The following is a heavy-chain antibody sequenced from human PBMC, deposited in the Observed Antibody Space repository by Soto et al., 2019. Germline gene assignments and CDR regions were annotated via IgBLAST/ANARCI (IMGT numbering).Heavy chain of an antibody. CDR1: GGSISSGDYY. J-gene: IGHJ4*02. V-gene: IGHV4-30-4*01. CDR2: IYYSGST. D-gene: IGHD5-18*01. Sequence: SETLSLTCTVSGGSISSGDYYWSWIRQPPGKGLEWIGYIYYSGSTYYNPSLKSRVTISVDTSKNQFPLKLSSVMAADTAVYYCARGRPSWIQLWFYYFDYWGQGTLVTVSS. CDR3: ARGRPSWIQLWFYYFDY.